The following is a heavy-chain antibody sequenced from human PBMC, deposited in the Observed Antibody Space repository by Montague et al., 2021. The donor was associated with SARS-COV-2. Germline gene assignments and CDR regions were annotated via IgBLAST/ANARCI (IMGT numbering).Heavy chain of an antibody. CDR3: TSGREGNYNVMDV. J-gene: IGHJ6*02. Sequence: CAISGDSVSSNSATWNWVRQSPSRGLEWLGRTYYRSKWYNDYAVXXRGRVTINPDTSKNQFSPQLNSVTPEDTAIYYCTSGREGNYNVMDVWGQGTTVTVSS. V-gene: IGHV6-1*01. D-gene: IGHD1-1*01. CDR2: TYYRSKWYN. CDR1: GDSVSSNSAT.